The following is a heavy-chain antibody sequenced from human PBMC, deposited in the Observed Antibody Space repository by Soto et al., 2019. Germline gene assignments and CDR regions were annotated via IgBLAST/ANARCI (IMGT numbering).Heavy chain of an antibody. CDR3: AKDPGSSRRFGGYPPTKAFDI. J-gene: IGHJ3*02. D-gene: IGHD1-26*01. Sequence: EVQLLESGGGLVQPGGSLRLSCAASGFTFSSYAMSWVRQAPGKGLEWVSAISGSGGRTYYADSVKGRFTISRDNSKNTLYLQMNSLRAEDTAVYYCAKDPGSSRRFGGYPPTKAFDIWGQGTMVTVSS. CDR1: GFTFSSYA. V-gene: IGHV3-23*01. CDR2: ISGSGGRT.